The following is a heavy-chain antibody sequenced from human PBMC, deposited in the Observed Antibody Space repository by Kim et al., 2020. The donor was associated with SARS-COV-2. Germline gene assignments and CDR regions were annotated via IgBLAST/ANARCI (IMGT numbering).Heavy chain of an antibody. CDR2: GDK. D-gene: IGHD1-26*01. Sequence: GDKNYVESVKGRFTISRDNTERSLSLQMNSLRVEDTAVYYCARGGGSYYSVWGRGTLVTVSS. J-gene: IGHJ4*02. V-gene: IGHV3-7*01. CDR3: ARGGGSYYSV.